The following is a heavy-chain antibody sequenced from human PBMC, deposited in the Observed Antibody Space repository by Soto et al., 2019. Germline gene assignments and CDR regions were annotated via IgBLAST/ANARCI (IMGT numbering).Heavy chain of an antibody. CDR3: ARRSIAAKTFDY. CDR2: MNPNSGNT. J-gene: IGHJ4*02. CDR1: GYTFTSYD. V-gene: IGHV1-8*01. Sequence: QVQLVQSGAEVKKPGASVKVSCKASGYTFTSYDINWVRQATGQGLEWMGWMNPNSGNTGYAQKFQGRVTMTRNTSISTAYMELSSLRSEXTAVYYCARRSIAAKTFDYWGQGTLVTVSS. D-gene: IGHD6-6*01.